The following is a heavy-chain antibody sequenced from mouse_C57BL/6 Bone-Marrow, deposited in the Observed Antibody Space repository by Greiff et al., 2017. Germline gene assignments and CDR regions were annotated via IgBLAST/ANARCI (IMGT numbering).Heavy chain of an antibody. J-gene: IGHJ4*01. CDR3: ARDGYLYYYAMDY. V-gene: IGHV3-1*01. D-gene: IGHD2-2*01. Sequence: EVKLVESGPGMVKPSQSLSLTCTVTGYSITSGYDWHWIRHFPGNKLEWMGYISYSGSTTYNPSLKSRISITHDTSKNHFFLKLNSVTTEDTATYYCARDGYLYYYAMDYWGQGTSVTVSS. CDR2: ISYSGST. CDR1: GYSITSGYD.